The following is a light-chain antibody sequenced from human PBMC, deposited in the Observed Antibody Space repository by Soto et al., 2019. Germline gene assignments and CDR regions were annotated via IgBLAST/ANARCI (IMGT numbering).Light chain of an antibody. CDR2: GAS. Sequence: EIVLTQSPGTLSLSPGERATLSCRASQSVTSSYLAWYQQKPGQAPRLLIYGASSRATGIPDRFSGSGSGTGFTLTINRLEPDDFAVYYCQQYGSSPNTFGQGTRLEIK. V-gene: IGKV3-20*01. J-gene: IGKJ5*01. CDR1: QSVTSSY. CDR3: QQYGSSPNT.